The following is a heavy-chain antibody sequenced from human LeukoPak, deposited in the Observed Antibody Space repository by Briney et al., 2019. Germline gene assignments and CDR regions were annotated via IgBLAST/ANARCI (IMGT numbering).Heavy chain of an antibody. J-gene: IGHJ4*02. CDR3: AKGHSSGLDY. Sequence: GGSLRLSCAASGFTFSSYGMHWVRQAPGKGLEWVSSISSSSSYIYYADSVKGRFTISRDNAKNSLYLQMNSLRAEDTALYYCAKGHSSGLDYWGQGTLVTVSS. CDR2: ISSSSSYI. CDR1: GFTFSSYG. D-gene: IGHD6-19*01. V-gene: IGHV3-21*04.